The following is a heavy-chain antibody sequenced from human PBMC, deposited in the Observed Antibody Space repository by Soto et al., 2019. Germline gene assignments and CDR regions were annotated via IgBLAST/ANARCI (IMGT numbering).Heavy chain of an antibody. V-gene: IGHV3-30-3*01. CDR1: GFTFSSYA. CDR2: ISYDGSNK. CDR3: ASLMATGGLDY. D-gene: IGHD5-12*01. J-gene: IGHJ4*02. Sequence: QVQLVEAGGGVVQPGRSLRLSCAASGFTFSSYAMHWVRQAPGKGLEWVAVISYDGSNKYYADSVKGRFTISRDNSKNTLYLQMNSLRAEDTAVYYCASLMATGGLDYWGQGTLVTVSS.